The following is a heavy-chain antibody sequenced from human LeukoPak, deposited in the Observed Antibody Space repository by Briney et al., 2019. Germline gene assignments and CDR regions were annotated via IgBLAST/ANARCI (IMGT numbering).Heavy chain of an antibody. Sequence: SETLSLTYTVSGGSISSYYWSWIRQPPGKGLEWIGYIYYSGSTNYNPSLKSRVTISVDTSKNQFSLKLGSVTAADTAVYYCARWGVRGRGRVFDYWGQGTLVTVSS. CDR2: IYYSGST. J-gene: IGHJ4*02. CDR3: ARWGVRGRGRVFDY. D-gene: IGHD3-16*01. CDR1: GGSISSYY. V-gene: IGHV4-59*12.